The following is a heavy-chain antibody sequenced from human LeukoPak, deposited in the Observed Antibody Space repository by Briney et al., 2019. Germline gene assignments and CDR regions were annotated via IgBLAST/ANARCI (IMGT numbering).Heavy chain of an antibody. D-gene: IGHD1-26*01. Sequence: GGSLRLSCAASGFTFSFYAMSWVRQAPGKGLEWVAGITSSGNTTYYADPVKGRFTISRDNSRNILYLQMNSLRAEDTALYYCAREKWELDYWGQGTLVTVSS. CDR3: AREKWELDY. V-gene: IGHV3-23*01. CDR1: GFTFSFYA. J-gene: IGHJ4*02. CDR2: ITSSGNTT.